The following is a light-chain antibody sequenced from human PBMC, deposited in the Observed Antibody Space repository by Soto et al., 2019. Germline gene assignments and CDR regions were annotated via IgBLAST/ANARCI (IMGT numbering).Light chain of an antibody. CDR2: GKN. CDR1: SSNIGGGYD. Sequence: QSVLTQPASVSGSPGQSITISCTGSSSNIGGGYDVHWFQQLPGTAPKLLFYGKNNRPSGVPDRFSGSTSGTSASLAITGLQTEDEAIYYCQSYDASLSGYVFGTGTKVTVL. V-gene: IGLV1-40*01. CDR3: QSYDASLSGYV. J-gene: IGLJ1*01.